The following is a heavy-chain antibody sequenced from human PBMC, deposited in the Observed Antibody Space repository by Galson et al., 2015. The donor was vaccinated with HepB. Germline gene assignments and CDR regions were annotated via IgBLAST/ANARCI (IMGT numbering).Heavy chain of an antibody. D-gene: IGHD6-6*01. V-gene: IGHV4-31*02. Sequence: HPGKGLEWIGYIYYSGSTYYTPSLKSRVTISVDTSKNQFSLKLSSVTAADTAVYYCARESDSSSSELDYWGQGTLVTVSS. CDR3: ARESDSSSSELDY. J-gene: IGHJ4*02. CDR2: IYYSGST.